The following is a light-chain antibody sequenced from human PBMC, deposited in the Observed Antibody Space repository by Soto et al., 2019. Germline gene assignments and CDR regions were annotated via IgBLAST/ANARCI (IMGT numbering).Light chain of an antibody. CDR3: QQYNSYWGT. J-gene: IGKJ1*01. Sequence: DIQITQSPSTLYAYEGDRVTITCRASQSISSWLAWYQQKPGKAPKLLIYDASSLESGVPSRFSGSGSGTEFTLTISSLQPDDFATYYCQQYNSYWGTFGQGTKVDI. CDR1: QSISSW. CDR2: DAS. V-gene: IGKV1-5*01.